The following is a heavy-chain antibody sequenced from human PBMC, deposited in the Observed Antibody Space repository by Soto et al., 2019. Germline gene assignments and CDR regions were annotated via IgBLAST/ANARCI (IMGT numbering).Heavy chain of an antibody. CDR1: GGSISSYY. D-gene: IGHD2-2*01. CDR2: IYYSGST. V-gene: IGHV4-59*01. Sequence: PSETLSLTCTDSGGSISSYYWSWIRQPPGRGLEWIGYIYYSGSTNYNPSLKSRVTISVDTSKNQFSVKLSSVTAADTAVYYCARAGGYCSSTSCYGVYYYGMDVWGQGTTVTVSS. CDR3: ARAGGYCSSTSCYGVYYYGMDV. J-gene: IGHJ6*02.